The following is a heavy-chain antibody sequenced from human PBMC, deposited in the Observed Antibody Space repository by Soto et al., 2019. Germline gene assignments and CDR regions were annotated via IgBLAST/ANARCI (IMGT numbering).Heavy chain of an antibody. CDR3: ARLQTAVPHY. J-gene: IGHJ4*02. CDR1: GDSISGSPYY. D-gene: IGHD6-13*01. V-gene: IGHV4-39*01. CDR2: IFHDGYI. Sequence: QVQLQESGPGLVMPSETLSLTCSVSGDSISGSPYYWGWIRQPPGKRLEWIGSIFHDGYIVYTPSLKSRVNISVDTSQNQCALNLTSVAAADTAIYFCARLQTAVPHYWGQGILVTVSS.